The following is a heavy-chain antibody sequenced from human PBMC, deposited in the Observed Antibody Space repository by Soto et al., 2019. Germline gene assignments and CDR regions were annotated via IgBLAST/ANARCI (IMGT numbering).Heavy chain of an antibody. D-gene: IGHD3-16*01. CDR3: ATPQDYDYCLDS. CDR1: GYAFTNYD. Sequence: ASVKVSCKASGYAFTNYDINWVRQATGQRLEYMGWMNANNGKIRYLQKFQGRVTMTRDTSGNTAYMELNSLRSEDTAVYYCATPQDYDYCLDSWGQGTLVTVSS. CDR2: MNANNGKI. V-gene: IGHV1-8*01. J-gene: IGHJ4*02.